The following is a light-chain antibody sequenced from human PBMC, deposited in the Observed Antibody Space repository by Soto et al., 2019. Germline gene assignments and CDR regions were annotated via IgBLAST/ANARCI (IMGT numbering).Light chain of an antibody. J-gene: IGKJ1*01. CDR1: QSVSNN. CDR3: QQYNNWPRGT. Sequence: IMMTQSPASLSVSPGEGATLSCRASQSVSNNLTWYQQKPGQAPRLLIYGASTRATGIPARFSGSGSGTDFTLTISSLQSEDFAVYYCQQYNNWPRGTLGQGTKVDIK. V-gene: IGKV3-15*01. CDR2: GAS.